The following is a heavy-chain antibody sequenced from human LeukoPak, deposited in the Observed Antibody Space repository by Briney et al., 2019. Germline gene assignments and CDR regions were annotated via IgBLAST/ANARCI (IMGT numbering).Heavy chain of an antibody. V-gene: IGHV3-33*06. Sequence: GGSLRLSCAASGFTFSSYGMHWVRQAPGKGLEWVAVIWYDGSNKYYADSVKGRFTISRDSSKNTLYLQMNSLRAEDTAVYYCAKDHEGGAVDYWGQGTLVTVSS. CDR2: IWYDGSNK. CDR3: AKDHEGGAVDY. CDR1: GFTFSSYG. D-gene: IGHD3-16*01. J-gene: IGHJ4*02.